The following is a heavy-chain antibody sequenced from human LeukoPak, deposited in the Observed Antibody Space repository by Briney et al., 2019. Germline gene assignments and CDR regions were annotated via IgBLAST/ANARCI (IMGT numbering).Heavy chain of an antibody. Sequence: ASVKVSCKASGYTFTSYDINWVRQATGQGLEWMRWMNPNSGNTGYAQKFQGRVTITADKSTSTAYMELSSLRSEDTAVYYCARKYYYDSSDAFDIWGQGTMVTVSS. CDR1: GYTFTSYD. CDR3: ARKYYYDSSDAFDI. CDR2: MNPNSGNT. J-gene: IGHJ3*02. D-gene: IGHD3-22*01. V-gene: IGHV1-8*01.